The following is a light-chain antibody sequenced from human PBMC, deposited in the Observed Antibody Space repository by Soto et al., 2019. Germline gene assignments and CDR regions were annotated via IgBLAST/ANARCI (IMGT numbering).Light chain of an antibody. CDR2: AAS. J-gene: IGKJ2*01. CDR1: QSVNSSY. Sequence: EIVLTQSPGTLSLSPGERVTVSCRASQSVNSSYLAWYQQRPGQAPRLLIFAASSRASGVPDRFSGGGYGTDFTLTISRLEHEDFAVYYCQQYGRSLPKYTFGQGTKLEIK. V-gene: IGKV3-20*01. CDR3: QQYGRSLPKYT.